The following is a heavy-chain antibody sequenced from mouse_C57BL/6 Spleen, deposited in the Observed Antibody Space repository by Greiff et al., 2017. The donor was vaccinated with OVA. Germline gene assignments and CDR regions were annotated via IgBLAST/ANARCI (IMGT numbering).Heavy chain of an antibody. CDR3: TRTMGYYEGY. V-gene: IGHV1-5*01. CDR2: IYPGNSDT. CDR1: GYTFTSYW. J-gene: IGHJ2*01. Sequence: EVKVVESGTVLARPGASVTMSCKTSGYTFTSYWMHWVKQRPGQGLGWIGAIYPGNSDTSYNQKFKGKAKLTAVTSASTAYMELSSLTNEDSAVYYGTRTMGYYEGYWGQGTTLTVSS. D-gene: IGHD2-3*01.